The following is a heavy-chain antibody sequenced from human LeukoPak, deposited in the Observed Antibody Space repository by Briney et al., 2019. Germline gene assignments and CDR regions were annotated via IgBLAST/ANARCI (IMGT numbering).Heavy chain of an antibody. CDR1: GXSFSGYY. CDR3: ARAGPSSSWYPDY. Sequence: SETLSLTCAVYGXSFSGYYWSWIRQPPGKGLEWIGEINHSGSTNYNPSLKSRVTISVDTSKNQFSLKLSSVTAADTAVYYCARAGPSSSWYPDYWGQGTLVTVSS. D-gene: IGHD6-13*01. CDR2: INHSGST. J-gene: IGHJ4*02. V-gene: IGHV4-34*01.